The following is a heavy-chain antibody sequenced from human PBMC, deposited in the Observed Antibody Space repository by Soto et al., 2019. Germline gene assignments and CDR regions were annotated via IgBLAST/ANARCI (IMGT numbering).Heavy chain of an antibody. J-gene: IGHJ6*02. CDR2: INPKNGGT. D-gene: IGHD3-10*01. V-gene: IGHV1-2*04. CDR3: ARLKSAYYFGV. Sequence: GASAEASSEACGDSFAGRYRRWVRQAPGQGLEWMGWINPKNGGTNSARKFQDWVTMTRDTSISTAYMELGRLKSDDTAVYYCARLKSAYYFGVWGQGTTVTVSS. CDR1: GDSFAGRY.